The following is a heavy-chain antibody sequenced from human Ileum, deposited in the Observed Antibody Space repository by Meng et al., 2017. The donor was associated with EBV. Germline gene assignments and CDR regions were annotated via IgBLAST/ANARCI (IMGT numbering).Heavy chain of an antibody. D-gene: IGHD5-12*01. J-gene: IGHJ5*02. V-gene: IGHV3-30*04. CDR2: ISYDGLRK. Sequence: LGEPGGGVVQPGRSLRLSCAASGFTFSDSAIHWVRQAPGKGLEWVAVISYDGLRKYYADSVKGRFTISRDDPNKTVYLQMDSLRNEDTSVYFCARDRFATGYDFGESWGQGTLVTASS. CDR3: ARDRFATGYDFGES. CDR1: GFTFSDSA.